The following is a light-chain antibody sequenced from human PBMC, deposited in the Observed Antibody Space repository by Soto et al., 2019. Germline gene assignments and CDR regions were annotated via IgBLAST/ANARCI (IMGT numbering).Light chain of an antibody. CDR1: QSVSSSY. V-gene: IGKV3-20*01. CDR3: QQYASSPLT. J-gene: IGKJ3*01. Sequence: EIVLTQSPGTLSLSPGEGATLSCRASQSVSSSYLAWYQQKPGQAPRLLIYGASSRATGIPDRFSGSGSGTDFTLTSNRLEPEDFAVYYCQQYASSPLTFGPGTKVDIK. CDR2: GAS.